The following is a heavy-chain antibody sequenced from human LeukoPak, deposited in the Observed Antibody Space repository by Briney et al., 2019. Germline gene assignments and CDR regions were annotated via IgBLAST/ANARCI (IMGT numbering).Heavy chain of an antibody. CDR3: AKVSWANYFDY. D-gene: IGHD6-13*01. Sequence: PGRSLRLSCTASGFTFGDYAMSWVRQAPGKGLKWVSTISGSGDNTYSADSVRGRFTISRDNSKDTLYLQMNSLRAEDTAIYYCAKVSWANYFDYWGQGTLVTVSS. J-gene: IGHJ4*02. V-gene: IGHV3-23*01. CDR1: GFTFGDYA. CDR2: ISGSGDNT.